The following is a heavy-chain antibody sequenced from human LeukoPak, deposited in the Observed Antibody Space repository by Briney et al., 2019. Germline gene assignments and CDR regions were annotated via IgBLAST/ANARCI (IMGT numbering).Heavy chain of an antibody. CDR2: INAGSGNT. CDR1: GYTFTSYA. Sequence: ASVKVSCKASGYTFTSYAMHWVRQAPGQRLEWIGWINAGSGNTKYSQKFQGRVTITRDTSASTAYMELSSLRSEDTAVYYCARGVRWFGESYYFDYWGLGTLVTVSP. CDR3: ARGVRWFGESYYFDY. J-gene: IGHJ4*02. D-gene: IGHD3-10*01. V-gene: IGHV1-3*01.